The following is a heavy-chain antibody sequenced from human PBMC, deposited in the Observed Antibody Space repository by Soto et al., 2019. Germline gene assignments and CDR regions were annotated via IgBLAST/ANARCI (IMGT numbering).Heavy chain of an antibody. CDR1: GFSLSTRGVG. J-gene: IGHJ4*02. Sequence: QITLKESGPTLVKPTQTLTLTCTFSGFSLSTRGVGVGWIRQPPGKALEWLALIYWDGFKHYSPSLESRLTTXEXXAKNQVVLTMTNMDPVDTATYYCAHKGGGDRILDYWGQGTLVTVSS. V-gene: IGHV2-5*02. CDR3: AHKGGGDRILDY. D-gene: IGHD3-16*01. CDR2: IYWDGFK.